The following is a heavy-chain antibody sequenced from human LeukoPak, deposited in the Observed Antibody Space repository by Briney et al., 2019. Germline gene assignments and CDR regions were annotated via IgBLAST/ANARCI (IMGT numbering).Heavy chain of an antibody. V-gene: IGHV1-2*02. Sequence: ASVKVSCKASGYTFTGYYMHWVRQAPGQGLEWMGWINPNSGVTNYAQKFQGRVTMTRDTSISTAYMELSRLRSDDTAVYYCARDTVGGRYAFDIWGQGTMVTVSS. CDR1: GYTFTGYY. J-gene: IGHJ3*02. CDR3: ARDTVGGRYAFDI. CDR2: INPNSGVT. D-gene: IGHD4-23*01.